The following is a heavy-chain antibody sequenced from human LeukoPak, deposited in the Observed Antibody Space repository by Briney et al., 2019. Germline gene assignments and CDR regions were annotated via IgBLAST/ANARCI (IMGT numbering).Heavy chain of an antibody. CDR2: ISGSSGII. Sequence: GGSLRLSCAASGFTFNTYTMNWVRQAPGKGLEWVSYISGSSGIIDYADSVRGRFTISRDNAKNSLYLQMNSLRAEDTAVYYCARGGSGGYYGDYWGQGTLVTVSS. D-gene: IGHD3-22*01. V-gene: IGHV3-48*04. CDR3: ARGGSGGYYGDY. J-gene: IGHJ4*02. CDR1: GFTFNTYT.